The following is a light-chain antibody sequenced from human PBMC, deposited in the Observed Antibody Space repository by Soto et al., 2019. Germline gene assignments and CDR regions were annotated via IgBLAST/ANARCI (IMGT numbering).Light chain of an antibody. CDR3: QQSFGAPRT. CDR1: QSISTY. CDR2: GAY. J-gene: IGKJ1*01. Sequence: DIQMTQSPYSLSASLGDKVTVTCRASQSISTYLNWFQQRPGKAPKLLIYGAYTLQDGVPSRFSGSGSETVFTLTISSLQPEDFATYYCQQSFGAPRTFGQGTRVDIK. V-gene: IGKV1-39*01.